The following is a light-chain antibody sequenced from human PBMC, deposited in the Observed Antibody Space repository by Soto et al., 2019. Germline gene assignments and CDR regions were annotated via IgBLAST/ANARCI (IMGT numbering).Light chain of an antibody. CDR1: QSVDSN. CDR3: EQYYSWPLT. CDR2: GAS. Sequence: EIVMTQSPGTLSVSTEEGATLSCRASQSVDSNLAWYQQKPGQAPRLLIYGASTRPTGIPHRFSGSGSGTEFSLTISSLQSEDFAVYYCEQYYSWPLTFGGGTQVEIK. J-gene: IGKJ4*01. V-gene: IGKV3D-15*01.